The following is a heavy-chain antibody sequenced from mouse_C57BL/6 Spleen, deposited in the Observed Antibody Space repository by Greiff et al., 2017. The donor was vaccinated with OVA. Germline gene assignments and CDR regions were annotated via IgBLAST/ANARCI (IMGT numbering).Heavy chain of an antibody. CDR3: AREPYDYDGAMDY. J-gene: IGHJ4*01. CDR2: IHPNSGST. CDR1: GYTFTSYW. Sequence: QVQLQQPGAELAKPGASVKLSCKASGYTFTSYWMHWVKQRPGQGLEWIGMIHPNSGSTNYNEKFKSKATLTVDKSSSTAYMQLSSLTSEDSAVYYCAREPYDYDGAMDYWGQGTSVTVSS. V-gene: IGHV1-64*01. D-gene: IGHD2-4*01.